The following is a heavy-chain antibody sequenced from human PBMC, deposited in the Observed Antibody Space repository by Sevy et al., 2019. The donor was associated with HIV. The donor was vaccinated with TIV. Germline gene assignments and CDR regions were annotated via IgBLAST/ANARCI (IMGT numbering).Heavy chain of an antibody. CDR2: ISSRSSTI. CDR1: GFTFSSYS. Sequence: GGSLRLSCAASGFTFSSYSMNWVRQAPGKGLEWVSYISSRSSTIYYADSVKGRFTISRDNAKNSLYLQMNSLRAEDTAVYYCARDFDYYDSSGYYYGAFDIWGQGTMVTVSS. CDR3: ARDFDYYDSSGYYYGAFDI. V-gene: IGHV3-48*01. D-gene: IGHD3-22*01. J-gene: IGHJ3*02.